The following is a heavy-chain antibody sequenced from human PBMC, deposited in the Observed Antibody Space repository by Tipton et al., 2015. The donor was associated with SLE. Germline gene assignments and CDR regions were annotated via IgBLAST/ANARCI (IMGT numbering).Heavy chain of an antibody. J-gene: IGHJ4*02. CDR1: GFTFDDYA. D-gene: IGHD3-10*01. CDR2: ISWNSDSI. CDR3: AKDSSDYYGSGSYSQSFDY. V-gene: IGHV3-9*01. Sequence: RSLRLSCAASGFTFDDYAMHWVRQVPGKGLEWVSGISWNSDSIGYVDSVKGRFTISRDNPKNALYLQMNSLRAEDTALYYCAKDSSDYYGSGSYSQSFDYWGQGTLVTVSS.